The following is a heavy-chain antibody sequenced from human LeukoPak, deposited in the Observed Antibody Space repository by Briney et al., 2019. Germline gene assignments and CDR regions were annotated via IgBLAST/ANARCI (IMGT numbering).Heavy chain of an antibody. J-gene: IGHJ3*02. Sequence: GESLKISCKGSGYSFTSYWIGWVRQMPGKGLERMGIIYPGDSDTRYSPSFQGQVTISADKSISTAYLQWSSLKASDTAMHYCARRGAVAGAGDAFDIWGQGTMVTVSS. CDR2: IYPGDSDT. CDR3: ARRGAVAGAGDAFDI. D-gene: IGHD6-19*01. V-gene: IGHV5-51*01. CDR1: GYSFTSYW.